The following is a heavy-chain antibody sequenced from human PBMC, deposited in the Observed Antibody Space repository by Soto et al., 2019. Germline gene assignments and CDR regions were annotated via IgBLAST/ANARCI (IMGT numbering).Heavy chain of an antibody. CDR2: ISSGGST. CDR1: GFTVSNLY. J-gene: IGHJ4*02. V-gene: IGHV3-66*01. D-gene: IGHD3-3*01. Sequence: EVQLVESGGCLVQPGGSLRLSCAASGFTVSNLYMTWVRQAPGKGLQWAAVISSGGSTYYADSVKGRFTISRDNSKNTLYLEMNSLRAEDTAVYYCARDTLGGAYDFLHGGQGTLVTVSS. CDR3: ARDTLGGAYDFLH.